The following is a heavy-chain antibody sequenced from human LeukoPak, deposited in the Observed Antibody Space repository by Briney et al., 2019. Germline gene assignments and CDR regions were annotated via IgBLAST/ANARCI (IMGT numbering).Heavy chain of an antibody. CDR1: GGSISSGGYY. V-gene: IGHV4-31*03. J-gene: IGHJ4*02. Sequence: SETLSLTYTVSGGSISSGGYYWSWIRQHPGKGLEWIGYIYYSGSTYYNPSLKSRVTISVDTSKNQFSLKLSSVTAADTAVYYCARGPAFYDSSGYPFDYWGQGTLVTVSS. D-gene: IGHD3-22*01. CDR3: ARGPAFYDSSGYPFDY. CDR2: IYYSGST.